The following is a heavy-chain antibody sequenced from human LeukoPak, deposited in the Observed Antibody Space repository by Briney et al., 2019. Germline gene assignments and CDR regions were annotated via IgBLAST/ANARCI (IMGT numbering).Heavy chain of an antibody. CDR2: IRKKPAGYTT. J-gene: IGHJ3*01. D-gene: IGHD3-16*01. V-gene: IGHV3-72*01. CDR3: TREGGEGDF. Sequence: PGGSLRLSCAASGFIFSAYIMDWVRQAPGKGLEWIGHIRKKPAGYTTEYAASVKGRFVISRDDSKDSVFLQMNSLETEDTAVYYCTREGGEGDFWGQGAMVTVSS. CDR1: GFIFSAYI.